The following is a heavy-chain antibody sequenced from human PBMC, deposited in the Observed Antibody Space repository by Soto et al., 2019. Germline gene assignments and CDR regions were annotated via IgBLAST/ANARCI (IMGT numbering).Heavy chain of an antibody. V-gene: IGHV4-30-2*01. CDR2: IYHSGST. CDR3: ARDFKY. CDR1: GCSSSSGGYS. J-gene: IGHJ4*02. Sequence: SETLSLTCAFSGCSSSSGGYSLSWIRQPPGKGLEWIGYIYHSGSTYYNPSLKSRVTISVDRSKNQFSLYLQMNSLRAEDTAVYYCARDFKYWGQGTLVTVSS.